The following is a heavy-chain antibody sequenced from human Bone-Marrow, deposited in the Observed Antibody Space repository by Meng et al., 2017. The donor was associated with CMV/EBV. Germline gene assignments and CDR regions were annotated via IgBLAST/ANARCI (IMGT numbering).Heavy chain of an antibody. CDR1: GYSFTSYW. Sequence: GSLRLSCKGSGYSFTSYWIGWVRQMPGKGLEWMGIIYPGDSDTRYSPSFQGQVTISADKSISTAYLQWSSLKASDTAMYYCARRNDFWSGYYPYNWFDPWGQGTLVTVSS. CDR3: ARRNDFWSGYYPYNWFDP. J-gene: IGHJ5*02. D-gene: IGHD3-3*01. V-gene: IGHV5-51*01. CDR2: IYPGDSDT.